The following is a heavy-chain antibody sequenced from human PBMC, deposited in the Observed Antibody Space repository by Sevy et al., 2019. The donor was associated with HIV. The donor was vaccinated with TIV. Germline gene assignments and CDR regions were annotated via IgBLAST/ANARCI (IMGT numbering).Heavy chain of an antibody. CDR1: GGSISSYY. CDR2: IYYSGST. Sequence: SETLSLTCTVSGGSISSYYWSWIRQPPGKGLEWIGYIYYSGSTNYNPSLKSRVTISVDTSKNQFSLKLSSVTAADTAVYYCARDRGDSKSTPHYYYYYGMDVWGQGTTVTVSS. CDR3: ARDRGDSKSTPHYYYYYGMDV. D-gene: IGHD4-4*01. V-gene: IGHV4-59*01. J-gene: IGHJ6*02.